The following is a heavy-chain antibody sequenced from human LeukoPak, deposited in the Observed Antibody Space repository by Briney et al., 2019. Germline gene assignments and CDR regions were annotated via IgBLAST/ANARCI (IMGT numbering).Heavy chain of an antibody. CDR1: GFTFSSYG. Sequence: GGSLRLSCAASGFTFSSYGMHWVRQAPGKGLEWVAFIRYDGSNKYYADSVKGRFTISRDNSKNTLYLQMNSLRAEDTAVYYCAKDRSRGYSGYGLFDYWGQGTLVTVSS. CDR2: IRYDGSNK. CDR3: AKDRSRGYSGYGLFDY. D-gene: IGHD5-12*01. V-gene: IGHV3-30*02. J-gene: IGHJ4*02.